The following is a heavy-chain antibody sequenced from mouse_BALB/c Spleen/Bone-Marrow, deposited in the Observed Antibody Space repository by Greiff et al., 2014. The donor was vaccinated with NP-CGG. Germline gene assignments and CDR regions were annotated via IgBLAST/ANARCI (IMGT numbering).Heavy chain of an antibody. CDR3: ARSLYGYDWYFDV. V-gene: IGHV1-14*01. Sequence: VQLQQPGPELVKPGASVKMSCKASGYTFTSYVMHWVKQKPGQGLEWIGYINPYNDGTKYNEKFKGKATLTSDKSSSTAYMELSSLTFEDSAVYYCARSLYGYDWYFDVWGAGTTVTVSS. J-gene: IGHJ1*01. CDR1: GYTFTSYV. D-gene: IGHD2-2*01. CDR2: INPYNDGT.